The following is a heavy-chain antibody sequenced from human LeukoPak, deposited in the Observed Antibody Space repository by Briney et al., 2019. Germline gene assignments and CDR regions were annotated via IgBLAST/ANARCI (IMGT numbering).Heavy chain of an antibody. CDR3: ARINDYGDYRFDY. V-gene: IGHV4-31*03. D-gene: IGHD4-17*01. J-gene: IGHJ4*02. CDR1: GGSINTGDYY. Sequence: SQTLSLTCTVSGGSINTGDYYSSWIRQHPGKGLEWIGYIHYSGSIYYNPSLRSRVTISGDTSKNQFSLKLSSVTAADTAVYYCARINDYGDYRFDYWGQGTLVTVSS. CDR2: IHYSGSI.